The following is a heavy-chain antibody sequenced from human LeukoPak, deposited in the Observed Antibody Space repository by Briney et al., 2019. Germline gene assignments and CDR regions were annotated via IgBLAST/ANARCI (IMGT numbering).Heavy chain of an antibody. CDR1: GGSISSYY. CDR3: ARARRGYDFWSGYPTFDY. CDR2: IYYSGST. D-gene: IGHD3-3*01. V-gene: IGHV4-59*01. Sequence: PSETLSLTCTVSGGSISSYYWSWIRQPPGKGLEWIGYIYYSGSTNYNPSLKSRVTISVDTSKNQFSLKLSSVTAADTAVYYCARARRGYDFWSGYPTFDYWGQGTLVTVSS. J-gene: IGHJ4*02.